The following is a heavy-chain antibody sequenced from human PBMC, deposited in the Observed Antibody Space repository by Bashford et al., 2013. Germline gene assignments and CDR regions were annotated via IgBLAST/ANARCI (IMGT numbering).Heavy chain of an antibody. CDR1: GFTVSSNY. J-gene: IGHJ4*02. D-gene: IGHD2-2*01. CDR2: LYSGGSE. Sequence: GGSLRLSCVESGFTVSSNYMSWVRQAPGKGLEWVSVLYSGGSEYYADSVKGRFTISRDNSKNILFLQMNSLRPEDTAVYYCALPSGGVAVPAALIDYWGQGTLVTVSS. V-gene: IGHV3-53*05. CDR3: ALPSGGVAVPAALIDY.